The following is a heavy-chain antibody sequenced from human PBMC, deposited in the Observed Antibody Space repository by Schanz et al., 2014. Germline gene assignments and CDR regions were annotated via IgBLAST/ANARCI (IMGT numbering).Heavy chain of an antibody. J-gene: IGHJ4*02. CDR3: AKYRGYYRVSGSYRELEY. CDR1: GFNFNNFA. Sequence: MQLVESGGGLVQPGGSLRLSCAASGFNFNNFAMTWVRQAPGKGLEWVSVIGVDGTTTYYADSVKGRFTISRDNSKNTLYLQMNSLRPEDTAVYYCAKYRGYYRVSGSYRELEYWGQGTLVTVSS. D-gene: IGHD3-10*01. V-gene: IGHV3-23*04. CDR2: IGVDGTTT.